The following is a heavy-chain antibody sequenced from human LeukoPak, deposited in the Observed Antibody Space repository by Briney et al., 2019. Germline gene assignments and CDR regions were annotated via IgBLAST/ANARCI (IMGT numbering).Heavy chain of an antibody. CDR2: ISAYNGNT. V-gene: IGHV1-18*04. Sequence: GASVKVSSKASGYTFTSYGISWVRQAPGQGLEWMGWISAYNGNTNYAQKLQGRVTMTTDTSTSTAYMELRSLRSDDTAVYYCARDLYYDMLTGFDYWGQGTLVTVSS. CDR3: ARDLYYDMLTGFDY. J-gene: IGHJ4*02. D-gene: IGHD3-9*01. CDR1: GYTFTSYG.